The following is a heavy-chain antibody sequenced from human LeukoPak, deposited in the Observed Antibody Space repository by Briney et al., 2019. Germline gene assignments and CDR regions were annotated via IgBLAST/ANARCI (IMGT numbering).Heavy chain of an antibody. CDR3: ARDFGAYCGGDCYSYAFDF. CDR2: IISSSSYT. V-gene: IGHV3-11*05. D-gene: IGHD2-21*02. CDR1: GFTFSSYW. Sequence: GGSLRLSCAASGFTFSSYWMHWVRQVPGKGLEWVAYIISSSSYTNYADSVKGRFTIARDNAKNSLYLQMNSLRAEDTAVYYCARDFGAYCGGDCYSYAFDFWGQGTVVTVSS. J-gene: IGHJ3*01.